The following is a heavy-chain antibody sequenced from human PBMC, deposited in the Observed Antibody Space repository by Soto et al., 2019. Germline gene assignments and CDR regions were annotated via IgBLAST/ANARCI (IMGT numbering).Heavy chain of an antibody. CDR2: INYSGST. J-gene: IGHJ5*02. D-gene: IGHD3-3*01. Sequence: SETLSLTCAVYDGSFSGYYWGWIRQPPGKGLEWIGDINYSGSTNYNPSLKSRVTISVDTSKNQFSLKLSSVTAADTAVYYCARVLFGRGNWFDPWGQGTLVTVSS. CDR1: DGSFSGYY. CDR3: ARVLFGRGNWFDP. V-gene: IGHV4-34*01.